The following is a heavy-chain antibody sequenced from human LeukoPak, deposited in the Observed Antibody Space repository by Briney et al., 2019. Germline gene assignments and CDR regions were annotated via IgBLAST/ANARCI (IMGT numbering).Heavy chain of an antibody. D-gene: IGHD1-26*01. CDR3: ATVFIVGAIEGFDP. Sequence: ASVKVSCKVSGYTHTELSMHWVRQAPGKGLEWMGGFDPEDGETIYAQKFQGRVTMTEDTSTDTAYMELSSLRSEDTAVYYCATVFIVGAIEGFDPWGQGTLVTVSS. J-gene: IGHJ5*02. CDR2: FDPEDGET. V-gene: IGHV1-24*01. CDR1: GYTHTELS.